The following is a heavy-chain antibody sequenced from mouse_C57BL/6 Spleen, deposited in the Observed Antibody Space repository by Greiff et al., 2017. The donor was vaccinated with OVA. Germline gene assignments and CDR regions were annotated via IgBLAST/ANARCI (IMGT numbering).Heavy chain of an antibody. D-gene: IGHD2-1*01. CDR2: INPSTGGT. Sequence: VQLQQSGPELVKPGASVKISCKASGYSFTGYYMNWVKQSPEKSLEWIGEINPSTGGTTYNQKFKAKATLTVDKSSSTAYMQLKSLTSEDSAVYYCARLYYGNYSAMDYWGQGTSVTVSS. CDR1: GYSFTGYY. J-gene: IGHJ4*01. CDR3: ARLYYGNYSAMDY. V-gene: IGHV1-42*01.